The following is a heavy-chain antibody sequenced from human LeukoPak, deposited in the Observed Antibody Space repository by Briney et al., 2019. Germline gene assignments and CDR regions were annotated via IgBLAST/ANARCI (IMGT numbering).Heavy chain of an antibody. V-gene: IGHV3-7*01. CDR3: ARDKIVGPTTLDH. CDR2: IKQDGYEK. Sequence: AGGSLRLSCAASGFTFSGYWMSWVRQTPEKGLEWVANIKQDGYEKYYVDSVKGRFTISRDNAKNSLYLQMNSLRADDTAIYYCARDKIVGPTTLDHWGQGTLVTVSS. J-gene: IGHJ4*02. CDR1: GFTFSGYW. D-gene: IGHD1-26*01.